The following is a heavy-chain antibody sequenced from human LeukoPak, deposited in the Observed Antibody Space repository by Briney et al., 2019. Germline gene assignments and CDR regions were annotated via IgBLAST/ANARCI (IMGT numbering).Heavy chain of an antibody. D-gene: IGHD3-3*01. Sequence: PGGSLRLSCAASGFTFSSYWMSWVRQAPGKGLEWVANIKQDGSEKYYVDSVKGRFTISRDNAKNSLYLQMNSLRAEDTAVYYCARDRGFWSGHFGPHWGQGTLVTVSS. CDR2: IKQDGSEK. J-gene: IGHJ4*02. CDR3: ARDRGFWSGHFGPH. V-gene: IGHV3-7*01. CDR1: GFTFSSYW.